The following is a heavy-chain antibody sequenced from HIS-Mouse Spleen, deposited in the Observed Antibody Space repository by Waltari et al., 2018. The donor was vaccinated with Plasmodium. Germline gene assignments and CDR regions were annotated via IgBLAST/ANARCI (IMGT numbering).Heavy chain of an antibody. CDR2: IDWDDDK. D-gene: IGHD6-6*01. J-gene: IGHJ4*02. CDR3: ARHKKRGQLVRGYFDY. CDR1: GFSPSTSGMC. Sequence: QVTLRESGPALVKPTQTHTLTCTFSGFSPSTSGMCVSWIRPPPGTALEWLARIDWDDDKNYSPSLKTRLTISKDTSKNQVVLTMTNMDPVDTATYYCARHKKRGQLVRGYFDYWGQGTLVTVSS. V-gene: IGHV2-70*15.